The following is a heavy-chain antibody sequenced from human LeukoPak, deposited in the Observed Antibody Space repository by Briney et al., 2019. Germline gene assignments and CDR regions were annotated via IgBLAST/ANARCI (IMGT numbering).Heavy chain of an antibody. D-gene: IGHD1-7*01. J-gene: IGHJ4*02. CDR3: ARGSRELYYFDY. Sequence: SETLSLTCTVSGGSISSYYGSWIRQPPGKGLEGIGYIYYSGSTKYIPSLKSRVTISVDASKTQFSLKLNSVTAADTAVYYCARGSRELYYFDYWGQGTLVTVSS. V-gene: IGHV4-59*01. CDR1: GGSISSYY. CDR2: IYYSGST.